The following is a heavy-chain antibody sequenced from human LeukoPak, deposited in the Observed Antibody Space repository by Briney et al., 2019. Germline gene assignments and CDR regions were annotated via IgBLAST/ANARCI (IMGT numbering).Heavy chain of an antibody. D-gene: IGHD2-15*01. V-gene: IGHV1-69*04. CDR2: IIPILGIA. CDR3: ARGCGGSLRRTPGAFDI. CDR1: GGTFSSYA. Sequence: SVKVSCKASGGTFSSYAISWVRQAPGQGLEWMGRIIPILGIANYAQKFQGRVTITADKSTSTAYMELSSLRSEDTAVYYCARGCGGSLRRTPGAFDIWGQGTMVTVSS. J-gene: IGHJ3*02.